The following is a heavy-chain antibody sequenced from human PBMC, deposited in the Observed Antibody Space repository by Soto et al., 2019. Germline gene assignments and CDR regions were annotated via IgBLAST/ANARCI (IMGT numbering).Heavy chain of an antibody. CDR2: MHRNGNST. D-gene: IGHD4-17*01. Sequence: EVQLVESGGGVVRPGGSLRLACVVSGFSLDEYGMSWVRQAPGKGPEWVSGMHRNGNSTGYADSVKGRFTISRDDAKNSLYLQMNSLRAEDTAFYYNARDHRWGYEYGDYGDSWGHGTLVTVSS. V-gene: IGHV3-20*04. CDR1: GFSLDEYG. J-gene: IGHJ5*01. CDR3: ARDHRWGYEYGDYGDS.